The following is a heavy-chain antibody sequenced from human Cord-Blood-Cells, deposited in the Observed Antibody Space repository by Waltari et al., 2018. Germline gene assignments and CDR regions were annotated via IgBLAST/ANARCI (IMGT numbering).Heavy chain of an antibody. D-gene: IGHD3-3*01. V-gene: IGHV4-38-2*02. CDR2: IYHSGST. J-gene: IGHJ6*02. CDR1: GYSISSGYY. CDR3: ARDASDFWSGYSDPFGYYYYGMDV. Sequence: QVQLQESGPGLVKPSETLSLTCAVSGYSISSGYYWGWIRQPPAKGLEWIGSIYHSGSTYYNPSLKSRVTISVDTSKNQFSLKLSSVTAADTAVYYCARDASDFWSGYSDPFGYYYYGMDVWGQGTTVTVSS.